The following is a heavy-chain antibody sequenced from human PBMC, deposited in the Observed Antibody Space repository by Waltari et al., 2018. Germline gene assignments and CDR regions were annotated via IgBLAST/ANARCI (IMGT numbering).Heavy chain of an antibody. CDR3: ARGIYDFWSGYYNDPFDY. CDR2: IYTSGST. V-gene: IGHV4-61*02. D-gene: IGHD3-3*01. Sequence: QVQLQESGPGLVKPSQTLSLTCTVSGGSISSGSYYWSWIRQPAGKGLEWIGRIYTSGSTNYNPSLKSRVTISVDTSKNQFSLKLSSVTAADTAVYYCARGIYDFWSGYYNDPFDYWGQGTLVTVSS. J-gene: IGHJ4*02. CDR1: GGSISSGSYY.